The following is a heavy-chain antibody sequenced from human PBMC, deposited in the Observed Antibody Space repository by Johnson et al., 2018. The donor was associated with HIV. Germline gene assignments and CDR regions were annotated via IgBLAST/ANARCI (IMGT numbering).Heavy chain of an antibody. J-gene: IGHJ3*01. Sequence: VQLVESGGGLLQPGGSLRLSCVASGFTFSTYPMSWVRQAPGKGLEWVSTISNSGDNTYYADSVKGRFTISRDNSKKNLYLQMNSLRAEDTAVYYCAKVFGELPDAFDVWGQGTRVTVSS. V-gene: IGHV3-23*04. D-gene: IGHD1-26*01. CDR2: ISNSGDNT. CDR1: GFTFSTYP. CDR3: AKVFGELPDAFDV.